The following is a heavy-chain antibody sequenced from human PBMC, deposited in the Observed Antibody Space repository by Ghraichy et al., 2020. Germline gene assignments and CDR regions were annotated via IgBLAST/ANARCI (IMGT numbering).Heavy chain of an antibody. CDR2: ISYDGSNK. J-gene: IGHJ3*02. Sequence: LSLTCAASGFTFSSYAMHWVRQAPGKGLEWVAVISYDGSNKYYADSVKGQFTISRDNSKNTLYLQMNSLRAEDTAVYYCARVVAADVVVMDDAFDIWGQGTMVTVSS. D-gene: IGHD2-21*01. CDR3: ARVVAADVVVMDDAFDI. CDR1: GFTFSSYA. V-gene: IGHV3-30*01.